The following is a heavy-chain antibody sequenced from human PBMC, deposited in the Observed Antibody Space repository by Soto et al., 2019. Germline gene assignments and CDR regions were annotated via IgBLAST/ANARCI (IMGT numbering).Heavy chain of an antibody. J-gene: IGHJ6*02. V-gene: IGHV3-13*05. CDR1: GFTFRNYD. CDR2: ISAAGDP. Sequence: EVQLVESGGGLVQPGGSLRLSCEASGFTFRNYDMHWVRQGTGKGLEWVSGISAAGDPDYADSVEGRFTISRENAQNYFFLQMNSLRVGDTAVYYCARTDRDVYGLDVWGQGTKVIVSS. CDR3: ARTDRDVYGLDV.